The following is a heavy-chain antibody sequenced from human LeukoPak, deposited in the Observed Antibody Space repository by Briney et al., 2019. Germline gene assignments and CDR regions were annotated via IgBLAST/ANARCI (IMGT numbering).Heavy chain of an antibody. CDR1: GGSFSGYY. J-gene: IGHJ5*02. CDR2: INHSGST. CDR3: ARDGGSYEILDP. V-gene: IGHV4-34*01. Sequence: SETLSLTCAVYGGSFSGYYWSWIRQPPGKGLEWIGEINHSGSTNYNPSLKSRVTISVDTSKNQFSLKLSSVTAADTAVYYCARDGGSYEILDPWGQGILVTVSS. D-gene: IGHD1-26*01.